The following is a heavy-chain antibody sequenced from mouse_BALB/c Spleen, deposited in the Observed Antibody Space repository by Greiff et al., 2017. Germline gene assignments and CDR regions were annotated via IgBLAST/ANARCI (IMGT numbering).Heavy chain of an antibody. J-gene: IGHJ3*01. CDR2: IDPANGNT. Sequence: EVQLKQSGAELVKPGASVKLSCTASGFNIKDTYMHWVKQRPEQGLEWIGRIDPANGNTKYDPKFQGKATITADTSSNTAYLQLSSLTSEDTAVYYCARIYYDYDPFAYWGQGTLVTVSA. CDR1: GFNIKDTY. CDR3: ARIYYDYDPFAY. V-gene: IGHV14-3*02. D-gene: IGHD2-4*01.